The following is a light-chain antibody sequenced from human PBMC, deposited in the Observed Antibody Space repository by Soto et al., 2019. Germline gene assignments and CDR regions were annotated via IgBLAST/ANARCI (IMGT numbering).Light chain of an antibody. J-gene: IGKJ4*01. CDR1: QSVRSSY. Sequence: EIVLTQSPATLSLSPGDRATLSCGASQSVRSSYVAWYQQKAGLAPRLLIYDGSSRASGIPDRFSGSGSGIDFSLSISRLEPEDFAVYYCQQYDNSARRSFGGGTKVEMK. V-gene: IGKV3D-20*01. CDR2: DGS. CDR3: QQYDNSARRS.